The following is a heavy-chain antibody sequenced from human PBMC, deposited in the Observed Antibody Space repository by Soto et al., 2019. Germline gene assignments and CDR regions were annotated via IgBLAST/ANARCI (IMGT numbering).Heavy chain of an antibody. CDR1: GGYLSGYY. V-gene: IGHV4-34*01. Sequence: PSETLSVTCAVYGGYLSGYYWSWILQPPGKGLEWIGEINHSGSTNYNPSLKSRVTISVDTSKNQFSLKLSSVTAEDTAVYYCRAQNYDILTGXGDYWGQGTLVTVSS. J-gene: IGHJ4*02. CDR2: INHSGST. CDR3: RAQNYDILTGXGDY. D-gene: IGHD3-9*01.